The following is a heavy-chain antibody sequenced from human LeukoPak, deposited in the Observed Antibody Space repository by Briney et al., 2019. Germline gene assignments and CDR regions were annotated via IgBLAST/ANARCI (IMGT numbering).Heavy chain of an antibody. CDR2: IKSDGRT. J-gene: IGHJ1*01. Sequence: AGGSLRLSCAASGFTLSSYEMNWVRQAPGKGLVWVSRIKSDGRTNYADSVKGRFTISRDNAKNTVSLQMNSLRAEDTGVYYCARAPSEIGGYYPEYFRHWGQGTLVIVSS. D-gene: IGHD3-22*01. CDR3: ARAPSEIGGYYPEYFRH. V-gene: IGHV3-74*01. CDR1: GFTLSSYE.